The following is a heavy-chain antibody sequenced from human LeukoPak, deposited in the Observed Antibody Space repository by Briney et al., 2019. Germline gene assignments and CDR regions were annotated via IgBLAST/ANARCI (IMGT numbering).Heavy chain of an antibody. D-gene: IGHD3-16*01. J-gene: IGHJ5*02. Sequence: PSETLSLTCTVSGGSISSGGSYWSWIRQHPGKGLEWIGYIYYSGSTYYNPSLKSRVTISVDTSKNKFSLKLSSVTAADTAVYYCARRIRGWFDPWGQGTLVTVSS. V-gene: IGHV4-31*03. CDR1: GGSISSGGSY. CDR3: ARRIRGWFDP. CDR2: IYYSGST.